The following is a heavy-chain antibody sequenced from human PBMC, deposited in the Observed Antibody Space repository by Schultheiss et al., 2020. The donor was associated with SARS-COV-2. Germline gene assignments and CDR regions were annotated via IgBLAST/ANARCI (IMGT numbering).Heavy chain of an antibody. CDR2: ISGSGGST. D-gene: IGHD3-10*01. V-gene: IGHV3-23*01. CDR3: AGSTGAPFDY. CDR1: GFTFSSYA. J-gene: IGHJ4*02. Sequence: GESLKISCAASGFTFSSYAMSWVRQAPGKGLEWVSAISGSGGSTYYADSVKGRFTISRDNSKNTLYLQMNSLRAEDTAVYYCAGSTGAPFDYWGQGTLVTVSS.